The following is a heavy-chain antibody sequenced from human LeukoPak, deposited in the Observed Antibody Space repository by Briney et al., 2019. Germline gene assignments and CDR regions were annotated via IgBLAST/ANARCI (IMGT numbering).Heavy chain of an antibody. D-gene: IGHD7-27*01. CDR1: GGSISGSSYY. CDR2: IYYSGST. V-gene: IGHV4-39*01. CDR3: ARHLGTRGDWFDP. J-gene: IGHJ5*02. Sequence: SETLSLTCTVSGGSISGSSYYWGWIRQSPGKGLEWIGSIYYSGSTYYNPSLKSRVTISVDTSKNQFSLKMTSVTAADTAVYYCARHLGTRGDWFDPWGQGTVVTVSS.